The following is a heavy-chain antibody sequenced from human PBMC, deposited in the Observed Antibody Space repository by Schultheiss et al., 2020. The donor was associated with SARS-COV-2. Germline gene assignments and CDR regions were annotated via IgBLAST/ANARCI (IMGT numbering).Heavy chain of an antibody. J-gene: IGHJ4*02. V-gene: IGHV3/OR16-10*01. Sequence: GGSLRLSCTASGFTFGDFAMSWFRQAPGKGLEWVSAIGTGGDTYYADSVMGRFTISRDNAKNSLYLQMNNLRAEDTALYYCTKAADGSGTYSDYWGQGTLVTVSS. CDR1: GFTFGDFA. CDR3: TKAADGSGTYSDY. CDR2: IGTGGDT. D-gene: IGHD3-10*01.